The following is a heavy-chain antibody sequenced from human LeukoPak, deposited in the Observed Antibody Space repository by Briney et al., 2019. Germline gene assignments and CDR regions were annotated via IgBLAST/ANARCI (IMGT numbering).Heavy chain of an antibody. V-gene: IGHV3-48*03. CDR1: GFTFSSYE. D-gene: IGHD3-9*01. J-gene: IGHJ6*03. Sequence: GGSLRLSCAASGFTFSSYEMNWVRQAPGKGLEWVSYISSSGSTIYYADSVKGRFTISRDNAKNSLYLQMNSLRAEDTAAYYCASGVGGYYDILTGWYPYYMDVWGKGTTVTVSS. CDR3: ASGVGGYYDILTGWYPYYMDV. CDR2: ISSSGSTI.